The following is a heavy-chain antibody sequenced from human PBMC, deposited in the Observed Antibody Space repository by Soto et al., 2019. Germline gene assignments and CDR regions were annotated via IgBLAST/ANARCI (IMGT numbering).Heavy chain of an antibody. CDR3: ARDNLADTILEGYYYGMDV. V-gene: IGHV3-23*01. D-gene: IGHD5-12*01. J-gene: IGHJ6*02. CDR2: ISGSGGST. Sequence: GGSLRLSCAASGFTFSSYAMSWVRQAPGKGLEWVSAISGSGGSTYYADSVKGRFTISRDNSKNTLYLQMNSLRAEDTAVYYCARDNLADTILEGYYYGMDVWGQGTTVTVSS. CDR1: GFTFSSYA.